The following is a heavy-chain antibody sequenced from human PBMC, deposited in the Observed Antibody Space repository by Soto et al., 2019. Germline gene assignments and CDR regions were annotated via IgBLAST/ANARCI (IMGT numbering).Heavy chain of an antibody. CDR3: AKDLKTGIVGATIDY. CDR1: GLTFSSYA. D-gene: IGHD1-26*01. V-gene: IGHV3-23*01. J-gene: IGHJ4*02. Sequence: EVQLLESGGGLVQPGGSLRLSFAASGLTFSSYAMSWVRQAPGKGLEWVSAISGSGGSTYYADSVKGRFTISRDNSKNTLYLQMNSLRAEDTAVYYCAKDLKTGIVGATIDYWGQGTLVTVSS. CDR2: ISGSGGST.